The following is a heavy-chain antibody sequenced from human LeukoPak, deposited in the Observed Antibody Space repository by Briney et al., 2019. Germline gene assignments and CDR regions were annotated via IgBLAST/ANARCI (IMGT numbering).Heavy chain of an antibody. Sequence: AGGSLRLSCAASGFTFSTYGMHWVRQAPGKGVEWVAFIRYDGSNTYYADSVKGRFTISRDNSKNTLFLEMSSLKTEDTAVFYCAKEFSESTQWPVRGFDYWGQGTLITVSS. CDR3: AKEFSESTQWPVRGFDY. D-gene: IGHD6-19*01. V-gene: IGHV3-30*02. J-gene: IGHJ4*02. CDR2: IRYDGSNT. CDR1: GFTFSTYG.